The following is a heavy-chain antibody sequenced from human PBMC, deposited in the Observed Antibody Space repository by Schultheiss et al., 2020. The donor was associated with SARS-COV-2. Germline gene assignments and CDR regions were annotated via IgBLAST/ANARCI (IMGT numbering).Heavy chain of an antibody. D-gene: IGHD3-22*01. CDR2: INHSGST. J-gene: IGHJ4*02. CDR3: ARGPMIVVVTPDY. Sequence: GSLRLSCAVYGGSFSGYYWSWIRQPPGKGLEWIGEINHSGSTNYNPSLKSRVTISVDTSKNQFSLKLSSVTAADTAVYYCARGPMIVVVTPDYWGQGTLVTVSS. CDR1: GGSFSGYY. V-gene: IGHV4-34*01.